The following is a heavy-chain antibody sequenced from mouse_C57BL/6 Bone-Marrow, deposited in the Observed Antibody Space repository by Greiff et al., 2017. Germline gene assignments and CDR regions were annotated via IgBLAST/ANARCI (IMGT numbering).Heavy chain of an antibody. CDR3: ARALYYGSTYYAMDY. CDR2: IDPSDSYT. V-gene: IGHV1-50*01. CDR1: GYTFTSYW. J-gene: IGHJ4*01. D-gene: IGHD1-1*01. Sequence: VQLQQPGAELVKPGASVKLSCKASGYTFTSYWMQWVKQRPGQGLEWIGEIDPSDSYTNYNQKFKGKATLTVDPSSSTAYMQLSSLTSEDSAVYYCARALYYGSTYYAMDYWGQGTSVTVSS.